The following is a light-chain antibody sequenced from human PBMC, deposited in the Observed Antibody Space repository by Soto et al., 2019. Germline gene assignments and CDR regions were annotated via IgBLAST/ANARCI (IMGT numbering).Light chain of an antibody. V-gene: IGLV1-40*01. CDR1: SSNIGAGYD. CDR3: QSYDSSLSGV. CDR2: ANN. Sequence: QSVLTQPPSVSGAPGQRVTISCTGSSSNIGAGYDVHGYHQLPGTAPKLLIYANNNRPSGVPDRFSGSKSGTSASLAITGLQAEDEADFYCQSYDSSLSGVFGGGTKLTVL. J-gene: IGLJ2*01.